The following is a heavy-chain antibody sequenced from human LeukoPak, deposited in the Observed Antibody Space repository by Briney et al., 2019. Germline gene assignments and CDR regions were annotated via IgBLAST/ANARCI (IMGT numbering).Heavy chain of an antibody. CDR1: GGSISSYY. Sequence: PSETLSLTCTVSGGSISSYYWSWIRQPPGKGLEGIGYIYYSGSTNYTPSLKSRVTISVDTSKKQFSLKLSSVTAADTAVYYCARGYSSSSGRPDYWGQGTLVTVSS. J-gene: IGHJ4*02. V-gene: IGHV4-59*08. CDR3: ARGYSSSSGRPDY. CDR2: IYYSGST. D-gene: IGHD6-6*01.